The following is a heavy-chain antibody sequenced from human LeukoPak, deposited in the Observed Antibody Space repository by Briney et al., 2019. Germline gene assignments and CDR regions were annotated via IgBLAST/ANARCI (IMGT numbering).Heavy chain of an antibody. Sequence: GASVKVSCKASGYTFTGYYMHWVRQAPGQGLEWMGWINPNSGGTNYAQKFQGWVTMTRDTSISTAYMELSRLRSDDTAVYYCARSYCSGGSCHNWYFDLWGRGTLVTVSS. CDR3: ARSYCSGGSCHNWYFDL. CDR1: GYTFTGYY. CDR2: INPNSGGT. V-gene: IGHV1-2*04. D-gene: IGHD2-15*01. J-gene: IGHJ2*01.